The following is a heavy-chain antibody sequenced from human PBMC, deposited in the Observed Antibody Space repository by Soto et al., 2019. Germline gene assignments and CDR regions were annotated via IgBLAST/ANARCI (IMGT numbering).Heavy chain of an antibody. D-gene: IGHD3-10*01. CDR2: IKRIADGGTT. J-gene: IGHJ4*02. V-gene: IGHV3-15*07. CDR3: TTGLGSESYYHDRY. CDR1: GFTFSSAW. Sequence: PGGSLRLSCAASGFTFSSAWMNWVRRAPGSGLEWVGRIKRIADGGTTDYATPVKGRFTMSRDDSKNTLFLQMNSLKTEDTAIYYCTTGLGSESYYHDRYWGQGTLVTVSS.